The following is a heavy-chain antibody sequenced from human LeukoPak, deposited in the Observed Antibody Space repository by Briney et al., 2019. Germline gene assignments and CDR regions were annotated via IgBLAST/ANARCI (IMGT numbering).Heavy chain of an antibody. CDR2: IYHSGST. Sequence: SETLSLTCAVSGYSISSGYYWGWIRQPPGKGLEWIGSIYHSGSTYYNPSLKSRVTIPVDTSKNQFSLKLSSVTAADTAVYYCATDPGIAVAGPGYWGQGTLVTVSS. CDR1: GYSISSGYY. CDR3: ATDPGIAVAGPGY. D-gene: IGHD6-19*01. V-gene: IGHV4-38-2*01. J-gene: IGHJ4*02.